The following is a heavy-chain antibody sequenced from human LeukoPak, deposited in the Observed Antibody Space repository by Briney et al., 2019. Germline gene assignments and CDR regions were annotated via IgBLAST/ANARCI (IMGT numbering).Heavy chain of an antibody. Sequence: GASVKVSCKASGGTFNNYAIIWVRQAPGQGLEWMGGIIPIFGTANYAQKFQGRVTITTDESTSTAYMELSSLRSEDTAVYYCATDITVAGNRFDYWGQGTLVTVSS. CDR1: GGTFNNYA. CDR3: ATDITVAGNRFDY. D-gene: IGHD6-19*01. V-gene: IGHV1-69*05. CDR2: IIPIFGTA. J-gene: IGHJ4*02.